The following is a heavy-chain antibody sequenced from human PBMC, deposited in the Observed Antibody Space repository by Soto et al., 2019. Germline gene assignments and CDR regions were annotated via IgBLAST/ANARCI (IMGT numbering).Heavy chain of an antibody. J-gene: IGHJ4*02. CDR3: ARDSGRYWGYFDY. D-gene: IGHD1-26*01. CDR2: TYYRSKWYN. CDR1: GDSVSSNSAA. Sequence: QSQTLSLTCAISGDSVSSNSAAWNWIRQSPSRGLEWLGRTYYRSKWYNDYAVSVKSRITITSDTSKNQFSLQLHTVTPVDSAVYYCARDSGRYWGYFDYWGQGTLVPVSS. V-gene: IGHV6-1*01.